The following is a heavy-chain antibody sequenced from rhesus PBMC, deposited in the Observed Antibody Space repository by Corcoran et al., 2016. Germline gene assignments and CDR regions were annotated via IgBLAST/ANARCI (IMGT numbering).Heavy chain of an antibody. CDR2: IACSGRST. D-gene: IGHD4-4*01. CDR3: ARVSFYGSYNY. Sequence: QVQLQESGPGLVKPSETLSLTCAVSGGSISSNYWSWIRQPPGKGLEWIGSIACSGRSTDSHTTLKSRVTLSTGATKNQFSLKLSSVTAAGTAVYYCARVSFYGSYNYWGQGVLVTVSS. V-gene: IGHV4-173*01. J-gene: IGHJ4*01. CDR1: GGSISSNY.